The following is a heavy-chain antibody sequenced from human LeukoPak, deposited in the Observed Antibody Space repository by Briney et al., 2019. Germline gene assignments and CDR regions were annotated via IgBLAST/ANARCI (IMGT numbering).Heavy chain of an antibody. CDR3: AKLNSYGDY. J-gene: IGHJ4*02. Sequence: GGSLRLSCAVSGFTFSNHGMSWVRQAPGKGLEWVSTTSGNGGSTYYADSVKGRFTISRDNSRSMVYLQMDSLRAEDTAEYYCAKLNSYGDYWGQGTLVTISS. D-gene: IGHD5-18*01. CDR1: GFTFSNHG. CDR2: TSGNGGST. V-gene: IGHV3-23*01.